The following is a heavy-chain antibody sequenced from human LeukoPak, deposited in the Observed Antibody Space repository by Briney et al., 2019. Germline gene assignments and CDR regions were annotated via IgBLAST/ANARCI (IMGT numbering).Heavy chain of an antibody. V-gene: IGHV3-23*01. D-gene: IGHD5-24*01. J-gene: IGHJ4*02. CDR2: LSTGGDRT. CDR1: GFTVSSNY. CDR3: VKEGGLYNSGGYFDY. Sequence: GGSLRPSCAASGFTVSSNYMSWVRQAPGKGLEWVSTLSTGGDRTYYADSVKGRFTISRDTSKNTLYVEMNSLRAEDTAIYYCVKEGGLYNSGGYFDYWGQGTLVTVSS.